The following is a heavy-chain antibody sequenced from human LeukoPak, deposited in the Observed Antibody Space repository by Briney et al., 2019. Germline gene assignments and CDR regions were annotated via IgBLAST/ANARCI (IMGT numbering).Heavy chain of an antibody. J-gene: IGHJ2*01. CDR1: GGSISSNTYY. D-gene: IGHD6-13*01. CDR2: IYYSGST. V-gene: IGHV4-39*07. CDR3: ARRVAAAGTWYFDL. Sequence: SETLSLTCTVSGGSISSNTYYWGWIRQPPGKGLEWIGSIYYSGSTYYNPSLKSRVTISIDTSKNQFSLKLSSVTAADTAVYYCARRVAAAGTWYFDLWGRGTLVTVSS.